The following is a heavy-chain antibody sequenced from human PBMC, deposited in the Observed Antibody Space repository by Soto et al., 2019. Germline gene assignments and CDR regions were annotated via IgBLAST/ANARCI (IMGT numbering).Heavy chain of an antibody. V-gene: IGHV5-51*01. CDR2: IYPGDSDT. D-gene: IGHD6-6*01. CDR1: GYSFTSYW. Sequence: GESLKISCKGSGYSFTSYWIGWVRQMPGKGLEWMGIIYPGDSDTRYSPSFQGQVTISADKSISTAYLQWSSLKASDTAMYYCARYLLLVEHDYYGMDVWGQGTTVTVSS. CDR3: ARYLLLVEHDYYGMDV. J-gene: IGHJ6*02.